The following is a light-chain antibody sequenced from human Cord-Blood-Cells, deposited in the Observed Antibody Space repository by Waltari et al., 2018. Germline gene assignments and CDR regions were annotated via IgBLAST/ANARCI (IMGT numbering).Light chain of an antibody. J-gene: IGLJ1*01. CDR3: SSYTSSSTLYV. V-gene: IGLV2-14*01. CDR1: SSDVGGYNY. CDR2: DVS. Sequence: QSALTQPASVSGSPGQSITISCTGTSSDVGGYNYVSWYQQHPGKAPKLMIYDVSTRPSGVSNRFSGSKSGNTASLPISGLQAEDEADYYVSSYTSSSTLYVFGTGTKVTVL.